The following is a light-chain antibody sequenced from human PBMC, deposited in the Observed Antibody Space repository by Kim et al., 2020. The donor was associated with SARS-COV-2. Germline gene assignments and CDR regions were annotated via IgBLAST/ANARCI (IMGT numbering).Light chain of an antibody. CDR1: RSNIGSNY. Sequence: GKRVTISCSASRSNIGSNYVYWYQQLPGTAPKLLIDRNNQRPSGVPDRFSGSKSGTSASLAISGLRSEDEADYYCAAWDDSLSGRVFGGGTQLTVL. CDR2: RNN. CDR3: AAWDDSLSGRV. J-gene: IGLJ3*02. V-gene: IGLV1-47*01.